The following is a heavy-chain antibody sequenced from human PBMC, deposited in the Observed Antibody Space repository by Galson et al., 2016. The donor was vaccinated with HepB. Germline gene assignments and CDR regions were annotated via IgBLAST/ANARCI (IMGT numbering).Heavy chain of an antibody. J-gene: IGHJ4*02. CDR1: GFTFSTYA. CDR3: AKSNGYSNGHGLDY. V-gene: IGHV3-23*01. D-gene: IGHD5-18*01. Sequence: SLRLSCAASGFTFSTYAMSWVRQAPEKGLEWISIINSAGNTYYADSVKGRFTISRDNSENTVFLQMNSLRAEDTAVYYCAKSNGYSNGHGLDYWGRGTLVTVSS. CDR2: INSAGNT.